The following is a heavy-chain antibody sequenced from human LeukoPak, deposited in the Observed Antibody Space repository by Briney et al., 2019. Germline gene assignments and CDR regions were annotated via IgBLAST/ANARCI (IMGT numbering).Heavy chain of an antibody. J-gene: IGHJ4*02. CDR2: IRSKANSYAT. D-gene: IGHD3-16*01. CDR1: GFTFSGSA. Sequence: GGSLRLSCAASGFTFSGSAMHWVRQASGKGLEWVGRIRSKANSYATAYAASVKGRFTISRDDSKNTAYLQMNSLKTEDTAVYYCTSKDSYYDYVWGSFNWGQGTLVTVSS. V-gene: IGHV3-73*01. CDR3: TSKDSYYDYVWGSFN.